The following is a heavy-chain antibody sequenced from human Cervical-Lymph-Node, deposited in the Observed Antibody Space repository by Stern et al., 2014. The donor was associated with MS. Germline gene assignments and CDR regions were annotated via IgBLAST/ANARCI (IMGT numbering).Heavy chain of an antibody. CDR2: IYGLNGNT. CDR3: ARDAGGGAEVDY. CDR1: GYSFISSG. Sequence: QVQLVQSGSEVKKPGASVTVSCKAFGYSFISSGFSWVRQAPGQGLEWMGWIYGLNGNTDYAQQFLGRVVMTTDTSTDTAYMELRSLKSDDTAVYYCARDAGGGAEVDYWGQGTLVTVSS. V-gene: IGHV1-18*01. J-gene: IGHJ4*02.